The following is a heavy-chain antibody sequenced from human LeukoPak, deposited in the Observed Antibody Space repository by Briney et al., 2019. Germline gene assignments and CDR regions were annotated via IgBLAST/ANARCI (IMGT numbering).Heavy chain of an antibody. CDR1: GYTFSSYG. D-gene: IGHD5-12*01. CDR3: ARARRKWQTAYYYYYGMDV. CDR2: IIPIFGTA. Sequence: SVKVSCKAFGYTFSSYGIGWVRQAPGQGLEWMGGIIPIFGTANYAQKFQGRVTITADESTSTAYMELSSLRSEDTAVYYCARARRKWQTAYYYYYGMDVWGQGTTVTVSS. J-gene: IGHJ6*02. V-gene: IGHV1-69*13.